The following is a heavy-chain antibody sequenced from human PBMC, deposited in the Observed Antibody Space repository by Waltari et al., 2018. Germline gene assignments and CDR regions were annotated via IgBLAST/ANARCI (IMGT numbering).Heavy chain of an antibody. J-gene: IGHJ5*02. CDR2: IYYSGST. CDR3: ARVGIAARPRWFDP. Sequence: QVQLQESGPGLVKPSETLSLTCTVSGGSISRYYWSWIRKPPGKGREWIGYIYYSGSTNYNPSLKSRVTISVDTSKNQFSLKLSSVTAADTAVYYCARVGIAARPRWFDPWGQGTLVTVSS. CDR1: GGSISRYY. D-gene: IGHD6-6*01. V-gene: IGHV4-59*01.